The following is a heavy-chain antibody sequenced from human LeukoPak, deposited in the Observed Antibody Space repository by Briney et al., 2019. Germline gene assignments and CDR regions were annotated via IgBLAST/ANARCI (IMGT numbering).Heavy chain of an antibody. CDR2: INHSGST. Sequence: PETLSLTCTVSGGSISSSSYYWGWIRQPPGKGLEWIGEINHSGSTNYNPSLKSRVTISVDTSKNQFSLKLSSVTAADTAVYYCARGFALDFWGQGTMVTVSS. V-gene: IGHV4-39*07. CDR3: ARGFALDF. CDR1: GGSISSSSYY. J-gene: IGHJ3*01.